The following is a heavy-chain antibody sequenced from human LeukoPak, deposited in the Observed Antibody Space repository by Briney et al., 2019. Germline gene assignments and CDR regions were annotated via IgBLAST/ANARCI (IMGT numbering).Heavy chain of an antibody. CDR3: ARGRGDNYSGGWSQFDY. J-gene: IGHJ4*02. Sequence: ETLSLTCAVSGGSFSGYNWSWIRQTPGKRLEWSGEINHIASTNYNPSLTSRVTISVDTSKNQFSLKLSSVTAADTAVYYCARGRGDNYSGGWSQFDYWGQGTLVTVSS. V-gene: IGHV4-34*01. CDR2: INHIAST. CDR1: GGSFSGYN. D-gene: IGHD6-19*01.